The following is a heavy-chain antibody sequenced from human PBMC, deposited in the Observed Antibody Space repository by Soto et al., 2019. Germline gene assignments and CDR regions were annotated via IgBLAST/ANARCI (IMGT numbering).Heavy chain of an antibody. CDR3: AKDKGVFNWATSYFDY. Sequence: GGSLRLSCAASGFTFSNYAMHWVRQAPGKGLEWVALTSYDGNNEYYTDSVKGRFTISRDNSKNTLLLQMNSPRPEDTAVYYCAKDKGVFNWATSYFDYWGQGALVTVSS. V-gene: IGHV3-30*18. CDR1: GFTFSNYA. CDR2: TSYDGNNE. D-gene: IGHD1-1*01. J-gene: IGHJ4*02.